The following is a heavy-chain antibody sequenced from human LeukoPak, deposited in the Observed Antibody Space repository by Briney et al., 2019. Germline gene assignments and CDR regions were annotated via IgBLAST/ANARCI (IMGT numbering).Heavy chain of an antibody. CDR2: IIPIFGTA. Sequence: SVKVSCKASGGTSSSYAISWVRQAPGQGLEWMGGIIPIFGTANYAQKFQGRVTITADESTSTAYMELSSLRPEDTAVYYCARDGGYSYGSNNWFDPWGQGTLVTVSS. D-gene: IGHD5-18*01. V-gene: IGHV1-69*01. CDR1: GGTSSSYA. J-gene: IGHJ5*02. CDR3: ARDGGYSYGSNNWFDP.